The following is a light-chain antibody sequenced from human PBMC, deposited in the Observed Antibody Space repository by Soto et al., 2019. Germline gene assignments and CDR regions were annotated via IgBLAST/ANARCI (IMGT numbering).Light chain of an antibody. CDR3: QQYNSWT. CDR2: KAS. J-gene: IGKJ1*01. CDR1: QSISSY. V-gene: IGKV1-5*03. Sequence: DIQMPQSPSSLSASVRDRVTITCRASQSISSYLNWYQQKPGKAPXRLIYKASSLESGVPSRFSGSGSGTEFTLTISSLQPDDFATYYCQQYNSWTFGQGTKVDIK.